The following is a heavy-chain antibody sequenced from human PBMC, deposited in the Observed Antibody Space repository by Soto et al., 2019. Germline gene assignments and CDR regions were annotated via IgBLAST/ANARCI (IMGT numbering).Heavy chain of an antibody. CDR2: IYWADDE. J-gene: IGHJ4*02. V-gene: IGHV2-5*02. CDR1: VFSLNTDAEA. Sequence: QITLKESGPTQVKPTQTLTLTCSFSVFSLNTDAEAVGWVRQHPGEALAWLALIYWADDERYSPSLQTRTTIAQDASKYQVVLIMTNMDPVDTATYYCAQSLNRITEDAQVGAFGYWGQGTLVTVSS. CDR3: AQSLNRITEDAQVGAFGY. D-gene: IGHD1-26*01.